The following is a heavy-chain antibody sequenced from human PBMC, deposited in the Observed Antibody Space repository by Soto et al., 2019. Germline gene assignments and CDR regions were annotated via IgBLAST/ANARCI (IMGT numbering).Heavy chain of an antibody. D-gene: IGHD3-22*01. J-gene: IGHJ4*02. CDR2: IRSNPYGGTT. CDR3: TRVLSMIIGAHFDS. CDR1: GFSFADHA. Sequence: PGGSLRLSCTASGFSFADHAMSWVRQAPGKGLEWVGFIRSNPYGGTTEYAPSVKRRFTISSDDSKSIAYLQMNSLKTEDTAVYYCTRVLSMIIGAHFDSWGQGTLVTVSS. V-gene: IGHV3-49*04.